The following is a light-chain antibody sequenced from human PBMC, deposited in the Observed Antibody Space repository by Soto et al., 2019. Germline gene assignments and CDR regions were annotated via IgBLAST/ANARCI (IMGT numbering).Light chain of an antibody. Sequence: QSALTQPASVSGSPGQSITISCTGTSSDIGSNNYVSWFQQRPGKAPTLIIYEASNRPSGVSTHFSGSKSGNTASLTISGLLPEDEAEYYFSSYTTTTRLFGGGTKLTVL. V-gene: IGLV2-14*01. CDR3: SSYTTTTRL. J-gene: IGLJ3*02. CDR2: EAS. CDR1: SSDIGSNNY.